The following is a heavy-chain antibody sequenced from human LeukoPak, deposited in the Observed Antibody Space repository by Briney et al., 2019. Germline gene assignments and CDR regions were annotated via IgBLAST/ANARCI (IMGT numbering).Heavy chain of an antibody. Sequence: ASVKVSCKASGGTFSSYAISWVRQAPGQGLEWMGGIIPIFGTANYAQKFQGRVTITADESTSTAYMELSSLRSEDTAVYYCARDRGYSYGSRHGSDYWGQGTLVTVSS. CDR1: GGTFSSYA. V-gene: IGHV1-69*13. D-gene: IGHD5-18*01. J-gene: IGHJ4*02. CDR2: IIPIFGTA. CDR3: ARDRGYSYGSRHGSDY.